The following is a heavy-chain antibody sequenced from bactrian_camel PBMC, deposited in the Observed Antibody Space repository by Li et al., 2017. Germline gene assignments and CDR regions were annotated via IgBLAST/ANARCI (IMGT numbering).Heavy chain of an antibody. CDR2: IDDLGST. Sequence: HVQLVESGGDSVQAGGTLRLSCVASGHTDSIDSLITMDWLRQAPGKEREGVATIDDLGSTSFADFVKGRFTISRDNARNTLYLQMNDLKTEDTATYYCAASRLLCVPRLETGKWERLAYWGQGTQVTVS. V-gene: IGHV3S53*01. CDR3: AASRLLCVPRLETGKWERLAY. J-gene: IGHJ4*01. CDR1: GHTDSIDSLIT. D-gene: IGHD8*01.